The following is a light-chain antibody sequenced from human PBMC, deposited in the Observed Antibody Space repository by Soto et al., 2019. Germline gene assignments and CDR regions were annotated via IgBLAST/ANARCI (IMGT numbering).Light chain of an antibody. Sequence: EIVLTQSPGTLSLTTGERATLSCKASQSVSSTYLAWYQQKPGQAPRLLIYDASTRAAGIPDRFSGSGSGTDFTLTISRLEAEDFAVYYCHQYASSPWTFGQGAKVEIK. CDR1: QSVSSTY. CDR3: HQYASSPWT. CDR2: DAS. J-gene: IGKJ1*01. V-gene: IGKV3-20*01.